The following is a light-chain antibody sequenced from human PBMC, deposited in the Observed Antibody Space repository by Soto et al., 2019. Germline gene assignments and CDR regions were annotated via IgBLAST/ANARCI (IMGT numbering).Light chain of an antibody. CDR2: EVT. V-gene: IGLV2-8*01. Sequence: QSVLTQPPSASGSPGQSVTISCTGTSSDVGGYHYVSWYQQHLGKAPKLMIHEVTKRPSGVPDRFSGSKSGNTASLTVSGLQGEDEADYYCSSYTSSSSFVFGTGTKLTVL. CDR3: SSYTSSSSFV. CDR1: SSDVGGYHY. J-gene: IGLJ1*01.